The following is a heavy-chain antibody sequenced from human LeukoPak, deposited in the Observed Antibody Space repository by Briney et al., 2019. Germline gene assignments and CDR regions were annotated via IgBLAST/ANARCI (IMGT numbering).Heavy chain of an antibody. CDR1: GGSISSSSYY. CDR3: ARRGHGNSSSWYRGWARGQDWFDP. Sequence: PSETLSLTCTLSGGSISSSSYYWGWIRPPRGKGMAWIGSIYYSGSPHYNPPLKSRVTISVDTSKNQFSLKLSSVTAADTAVYYCARRGHGNSSSWYRGWARGQDWFDPWGQGTLVTVSS. J-gene: IGHJ5*02. D-gene: IGHD6-13*01. V-gene: IGHV4-39*01. CDR2: IYYSGSP.